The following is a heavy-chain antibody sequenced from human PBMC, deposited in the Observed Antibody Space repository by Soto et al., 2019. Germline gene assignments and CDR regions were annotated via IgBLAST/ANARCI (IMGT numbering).Heavy chain of an antibody. J-gene: IGHJ4*02. CDR2: ISGSGGST. V-gene: IGHV3-23*01. Sequence: EVQLLESGGGLVQPGGSLRLSCAASGFTFSSYAMSWVRQAPGKGLEWVSAISGSGGSTYYADSVKGRFTISRDNSKNTLNLQMNSLRAEDTAVYYCAKDSRAPGDIVVVPAAIDLEYYFDYWGQGTLVTVSS. CDR3: AKDSRAPGDIVVVPAAIDLEYYFDY. CDR1: GFTFSSYA. D-gene: IGHD2-2*01.